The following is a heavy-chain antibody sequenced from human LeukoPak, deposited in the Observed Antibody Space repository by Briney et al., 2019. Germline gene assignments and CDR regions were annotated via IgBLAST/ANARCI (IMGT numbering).Heavy chain of an antibody. CDR3: ARALGYYDSSGRYFDY. V-gene: IGHV4-39*07. CDR1: GGSISSSSYY. J-gene: IGHJ4*02. Sequence: SETLSLTCTVSGGSISSSSYYWGWIRQPPGKGLEWIGSIYYSGSTNYNPSLKSRVTISVDTSKNQFSLKLSSVTAADTAVYYCARALGYYDSSGRYFDYWGQGTLVTVSS. CDR2: IYYSGST. D-gene: IGHD3-22*01.